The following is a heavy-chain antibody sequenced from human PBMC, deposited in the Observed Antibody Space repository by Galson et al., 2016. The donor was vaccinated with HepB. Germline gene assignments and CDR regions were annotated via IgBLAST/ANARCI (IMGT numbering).Heavy chain of an antibody. D-gene: IGHD1-1*01. Sequence: SLRLSCAVSGFSFRSYSMHWARQAPGKGLEWVPSTSSSGGYTYYADSVKGRFTISRDNGKNSLYLQMNSLRAEDTAVYYFAGGLERRGNYYIMDVWGQGTMVTVSS. CDR2: TSSSGGYT. J-gene: IGHJ6*02. V-gene: IGHV3-21*01. CDR3: AGGLERRGNYYIMDV. CDR1: GFSFRSYS.